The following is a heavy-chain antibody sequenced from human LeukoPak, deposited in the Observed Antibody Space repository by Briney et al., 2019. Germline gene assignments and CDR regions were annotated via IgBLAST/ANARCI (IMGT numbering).Heavy chain of an antibody. CDR1: GFTFSSYG. V-gene: IGHV3-23*01. D-gene: IGHD3-10*01. Sequence: GGSLRLSCAASGFTFSSYGMSWVRQAPGKGLEWVSAISGSGGSTYYADSVKGRFTISRDNSKNTLYLQMNSLRAEDTAVYYCAKDHGLRFGVSDYWGQGTLVTVSS. CDR2: ISGSGGST. CDR3: AKDHGLRFGVSDY. J-gene: IGHJ4*02.